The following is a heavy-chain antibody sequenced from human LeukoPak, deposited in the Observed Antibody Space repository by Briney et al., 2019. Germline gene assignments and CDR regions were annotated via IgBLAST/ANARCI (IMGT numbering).Heavy chain of an antibody. J-gene: IGHJ4*02. Sequence: PGGSLRLSCAASGFTFSTYGMHWVRQPPGKGLEWVAFIRYDGTNKYYADSVKGRFTISRDNSKNTLYLQINSLTTEDTAVYYCAKGEGGALGIPHPYYFDYWGQGNVVTVSS. D-gene: IGHD3-16*01. CDR2: IRYDGTNK. V-gene: IGHV3-30*02. CDR3: AKGEGGALGIPHPYYFDY. CDR1: GFTFSTYG.